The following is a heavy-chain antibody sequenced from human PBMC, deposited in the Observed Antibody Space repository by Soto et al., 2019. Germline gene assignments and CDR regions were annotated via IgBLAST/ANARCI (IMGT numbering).Heavy chain of an antibody. V-gene: IGHV3-66*01. CDR3: ARTSRPNRSGGTCYFDY. CDR1: GVTVIDNY. CDR2: IYSGGST. J-gene: IGHJ4*02. D-gene: IGHD2-15*01. Sequence: GGSLRLSCAASGVTVIDNYMNWVRQAPGKGLEWVSVIYSGGSTSYADSVKGRFAISRDNSKNTLYLQMNSLRAEDTAVYYCARTSRPNRSGGTCYFDYWGQGTLVTAPQ.